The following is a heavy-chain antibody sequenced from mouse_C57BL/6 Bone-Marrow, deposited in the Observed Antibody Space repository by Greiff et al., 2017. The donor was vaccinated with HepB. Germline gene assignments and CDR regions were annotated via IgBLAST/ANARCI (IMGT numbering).Heavy chain of an antibody. V-gene: IGHV10-3*01. CDR2: IRSKSSNYAT. Sequence: EVQLVESGGGLVQPKGSLILSCAASGFTFNTYAMHWVRQAPGKGLEWVARIRSKSSNYATYYADSVKDRFTISRDDSQSMLYLQMNNLKTEDTAMYYCVREGGITTVGGYFDVWGTGTTVTVSS. CDR1: GFTFNTYA. D-gene: IGHD1-1*01. J-gene: IGHJ1*03. CDR3: VREGGITTVGGYFDV.